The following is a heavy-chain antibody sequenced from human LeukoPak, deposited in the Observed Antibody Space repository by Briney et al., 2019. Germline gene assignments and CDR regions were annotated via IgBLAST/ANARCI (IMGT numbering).Heavy chain of an antibody. V-gene: IGHV3-21*01. J-gene: IGHJ4*02. CDR3: ARDRLVGATTVVY. CDR2: ISSSSSYI. D-gene: IGHD1-26*01. CDR1: GFTFSNYA. Sequence: KPGGSLRLSCAASGFTFSNYAMSWVRQAPGKGLEWVSSISSSSSYIYYADSVKGRFTISRDNAKNSLYLQMNSLRAEDTAVYYCARDRLVGATTVVYWGQGTLVTVSS.